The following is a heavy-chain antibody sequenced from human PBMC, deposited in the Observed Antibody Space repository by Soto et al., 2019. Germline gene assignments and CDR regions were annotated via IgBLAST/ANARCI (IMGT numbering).Heavy chain of an antibody. V-gene: IGHV1-2*02. CDR2: INPKSGYT. CDR3: ARYTGSNSLFDS. D-gene: IGHD1-26*01. CDR1: GYTFTGDY. J-gene: IGHJ4*02. Sequence: ASVKVSCKASGYTFTGDYLHWVRQAPGQGLEWMAWINPKSGYTKSAQKFQARVTLTRDTSISTAYMELRSLRSEDTAVYFCARYTGSNSLFDSWGQGALVTVSS.